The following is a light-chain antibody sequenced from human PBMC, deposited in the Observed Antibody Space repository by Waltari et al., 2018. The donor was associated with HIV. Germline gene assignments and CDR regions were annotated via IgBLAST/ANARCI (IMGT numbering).Light chain of an antibody. V-gene: IGLV1-51*01. CDR1: SSNLGHNS. Sequence: QSVLTPPPSVSAAPGQKVTISCSGSSSNLGHNSVSWYQQLPGTAPKLLIFDNNKRPSGIPDRFSGSKSGTSATLGITGLQTGDEADYYCGTWDSSLSAGVFGGGTKLTVL. CDR3: GTWDSSLSAGV. J-gene: IGLJ2*01. CDR2: DNN.